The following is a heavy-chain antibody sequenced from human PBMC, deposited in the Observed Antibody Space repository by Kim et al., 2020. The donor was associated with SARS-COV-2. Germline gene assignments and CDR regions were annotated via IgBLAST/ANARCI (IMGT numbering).Heavy chain of an antibody. D-gene: IGHD3-22*01. V-gene: IGHV1-8*01. Sequence: ASVKVSCKASGYTFTSYDINWVRQATGQGLEWMGWMNPNSGNTGYAQKFQGRVTMTRNTSISTAYMELSSLRSEDTAVYYCARGSRTYYYDSSGYSREYDDAFDIWGQGTMVTVSS. J-gene: IGHJ3*02. CDR2: MNPNSGNT. CDR1: GYTFTSYD. CDR3: ARGSRTYYYDSSGYSREYDDAFDI.